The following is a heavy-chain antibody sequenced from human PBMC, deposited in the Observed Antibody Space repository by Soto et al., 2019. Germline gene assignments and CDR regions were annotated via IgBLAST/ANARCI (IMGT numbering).Heavy chain of an antibody. Sequence: GESLKISCKGSGYSFTNSWINWVRQMPGKGLEWMGRIDPRDSYANYSPSFQGHVTISADKSISTAYLQWSSLKASDTAMYYCTRQSETYYDSSGYYFDYWGQGTLVPVSS. CDR3: TRQSETYYDSSGYYFDY. V-gene: IGHV5-10-1*01. J-gene: IGHJ4*02. CDR1: GYSFTNSW. CDR2: IDPRDSYA. D-gene: IGHD3-22*01.